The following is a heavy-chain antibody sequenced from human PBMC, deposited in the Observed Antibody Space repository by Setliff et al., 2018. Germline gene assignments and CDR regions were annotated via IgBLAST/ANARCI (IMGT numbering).Heavy chain of an antibody. CDR2: IYIGGSA. D-gene: IGHD6-19*01. J-gene: IGHJ6*03. Sequence: PSETLSLTCTVSGGSISSYYWSWIRQPAGKGLEWIGHIYIGGSANYDPSLKRRVTMSIDTSKNQFPRKLNSVIAADMAVYYCAREQWLDPPGYYYMDVWAKGTTVTVSS. V-gene: IGHV4-4*07. CDR3: AREQWLDPPGYYYMDV. CDR1: GGSISSYY.